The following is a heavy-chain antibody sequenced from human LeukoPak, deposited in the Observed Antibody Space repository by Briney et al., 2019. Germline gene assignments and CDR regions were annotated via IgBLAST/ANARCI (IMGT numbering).Heavy chain of an antibody. Sequence: SETLSLTCTSGGSISSDTYYWAWIRQPPGKGLEWIGTIYYSGSTYYNPSLNSRVTISVDTSKNQFSLKLSSVTAADTALYYCARAMASAGQYYFDFWGQGTLVTVSS. CDR3: ARAMASAGQYYFDF. D-gene: IGHD6-13*01. V-gene: IGHV4-39*01. CDR2: IYYSGST. J-gene: IGHJ4*02. CDR1: GGSISSDTYY.